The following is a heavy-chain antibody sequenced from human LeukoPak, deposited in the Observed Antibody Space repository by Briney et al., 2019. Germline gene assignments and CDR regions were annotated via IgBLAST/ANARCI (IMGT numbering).Heavy chain of an antibody. CDR2: INPNSGGT. V-gene: IGHV1-2*02. D-gene: IGHD3-10*01. Sequence: ASVKVSCKASGYTFTGYYMHWVRQAPGQGLEWMGWINPNSGGTNYAQKFQGRVTMTRDTSISTAHMELSRLRSDDTAVYYCARMHPYTRLLWFGEDGMDVWGQGTTVTVSS. J-gene: IGHJ6*02. CDR1: GYTFTGYY. CDR3: ARMHPYTRLLWFGEDGMDV.